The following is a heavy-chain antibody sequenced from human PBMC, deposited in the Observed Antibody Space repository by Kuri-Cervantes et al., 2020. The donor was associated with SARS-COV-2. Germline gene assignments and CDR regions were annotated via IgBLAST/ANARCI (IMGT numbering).Heavy chain of an antibody. J-gene: IGHJ6*02. V-gene: IGHV1-18*01. D-gene: IGHD3-22*01. CDR1: GYSLTGFD. Sequence: ASVKVSCKASGYSLTGFDITWVRQAPGQGLEWMGWISAINGNTNYAQKFRDRVALTTDTSTSIAYMELRTLRSDDTAVYYCARLDAVVYFGMDVWGQGTTVTVSS. CDR2: ISAINGNT. CDR3: ARLDAVVYFGMDV.